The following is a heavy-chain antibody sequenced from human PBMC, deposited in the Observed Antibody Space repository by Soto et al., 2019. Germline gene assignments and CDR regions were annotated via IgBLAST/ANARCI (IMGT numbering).Heavy chain of an antibody. CDR1: GYTFTSYD. CDR2: MNPNRGNT. V-gene: IGHV1-8*01. D-gene: IGHD2-2*01. J-gene: IGHJ3*02. Sequence: ASVKVSCKSSGYTFTSYDINGVRQATGQELDWMGWMNPNRGNTGYAQKFQARATINRNTSTRNAYMELSRLRSDHTAVYYCAAGGVPNQGDAFDIWGQGTMVTVSS. CDR3: AAGGVPNQGDAFDI.